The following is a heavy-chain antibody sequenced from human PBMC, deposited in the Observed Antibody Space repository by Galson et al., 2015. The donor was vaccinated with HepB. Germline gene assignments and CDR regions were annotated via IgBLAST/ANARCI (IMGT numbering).Heavy chain of an antibody. CDR3: ARRRVDSTNWYHYLDY. J-gene: IGHJ4*02. D-gene: IGHD6-13*01. CDR1: GGTFSTYI. V-gene: IGHV1-69*13. CDR2: VIPFFGTT. Sequence: SVKVSCKASGGTFSTYITTWVRQAPGEGLEWMGGVIPFFGTTHYAQKFQGRVTITADESTGTDYMELSSLRSEDTAVYFCARRRVDSTNWYHYLDYWGQGTLVTVSS.